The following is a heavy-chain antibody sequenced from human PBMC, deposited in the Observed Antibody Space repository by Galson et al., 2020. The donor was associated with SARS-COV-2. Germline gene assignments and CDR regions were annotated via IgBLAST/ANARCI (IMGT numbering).Heavy chain of an antibody. Sequence: HGESLKISCKGSGYSFTSYWISWVRQMPGKGLEWMGRIDPSDSYTNYSPSFQGHVTISADKSISTAYLQWSSLKASDTAMYYCASSVAVLLWFGEVLSPKFDPWGQGTLVTVSS. CDR3: ASSVAVLLWFGEVLSPKFDP. CDR1: GYSFTSYW. J-gene: IGHJ5*02. V-gene: IGHV5-10-1*01. D-gene: IGHD3-10*01. CDR2: IDPSDSYT.